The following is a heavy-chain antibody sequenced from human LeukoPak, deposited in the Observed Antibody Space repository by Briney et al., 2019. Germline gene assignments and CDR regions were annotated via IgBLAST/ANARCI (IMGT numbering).Heavy chain of an antibody. J-gene: IGHJ4*02. CDR1: GFTFSTYY. Sequence: PGGSLRLSCAASGFTFSTYYMNWVRQAPGKGLEWVSSISSSSSYIYYADSVKGRFTISRDNAKNSLYLQMNSLRAEDTAVYYCARDHQGYYGSGSYYNIYFDYWGQGTLVTVSS. CDR2: ISSSSSYI. V-gene: IGHV3-21*01. D-gene: IGHD3-10*01. CDR3: ARDHQGYYGSGSYYNIYFDY.